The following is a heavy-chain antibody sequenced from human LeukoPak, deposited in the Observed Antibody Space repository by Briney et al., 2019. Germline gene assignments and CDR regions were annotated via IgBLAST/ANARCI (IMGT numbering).Heavy chain of an antibody. CDR3: ARALRFLEWFSDWFDP. V-gene: IGHV1-46*01. CDR2: INPRGDDT. Sequence: ASVKVSCKASGYTFTSYYMHWVRQAPGQGLEWMGIINPRGDDTRYAQKFQGRVTMTRDTSTSTVYMELSRLRSDDTAVYYCARALRFLEWFSDWFDPWGQGTLVTVSS. J-gene: IGHJ5*02. CDR1: GYTFTSYY. D-gene: IGHD3-3*01.